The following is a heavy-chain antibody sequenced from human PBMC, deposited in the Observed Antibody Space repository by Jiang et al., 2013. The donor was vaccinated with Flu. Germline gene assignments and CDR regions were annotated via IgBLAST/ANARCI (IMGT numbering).Heavy chain of an antibody. CDR2: SILVTSHT. CDR1: FMYYW. J-gene: IGHJ4*02. Sequence: FMYYWIGWVRQMPGKAWSGWGSSILVTSHTIYSPSFEGQVTISADKSITTAYLQWSSLKASDTAMYYCARYSSNWQFDYWGQGTLVTVSS. D-gene: IGHD6-13*01. V-gene: IGHV5-51*01. CDR3: ARYSSNWQFDY.